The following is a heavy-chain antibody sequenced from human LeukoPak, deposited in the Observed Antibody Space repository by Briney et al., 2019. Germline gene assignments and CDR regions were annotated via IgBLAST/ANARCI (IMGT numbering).Heavy chain of an antibody. J-gene: IGHJ4*02. CDR3: ARDSCSSTSCHLFDY. D-gene: IGHD2-2*01. CDR2: ISGSGGST. Sequence: GGSLRLSCAASGFTFSSYAMSWVRQAPGKGLEWVSAISGSGGSTYYADSVKGRFTISRDNSKNTLYPQMNSLRAEDTAVYYCARDSCSSTSCHLFDYWGQGTLVTVSS. CDR1: GFTFSSYA. V-gene: IGHV3-23*01.